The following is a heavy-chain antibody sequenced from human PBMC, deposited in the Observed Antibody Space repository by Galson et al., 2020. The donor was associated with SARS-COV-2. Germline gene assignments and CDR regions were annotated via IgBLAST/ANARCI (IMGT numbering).Heavy chain of an antibody. CDR1: CFSITSSSHY. CDR2: IYHNGDS. Sequence: SETLSLTFTVSCFSITSSSHYWGWLRHPPGKRLEWICSIYHNGDSYYNLPLKRRVTISLDLTKSQFSLKLTSVTAANTAMYFCSKKIGSYYDFWSGFQGAIDVWGLGAMVTVSS. J-gene: IGHJ3*01. D-gene: IGHD3-3*01. CDR3: SKKIGSYYDFWSGFQGAIDV. V-gene: IGHV4-39*07.